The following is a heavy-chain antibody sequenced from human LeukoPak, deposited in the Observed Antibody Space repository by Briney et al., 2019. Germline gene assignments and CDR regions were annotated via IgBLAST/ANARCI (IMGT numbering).Heavy chain of an antibody. J-gene: IGHJ6*03. CDR2: IRYDGSNK. D-gene: IGHD5-12*01. CDR1: GFTFSSYG. CDR3: AKPPTNYYYYMDV. V-gene: IGHV3-30*02. Sequence: GGSLRLSCAASGFTFSSYGMHWVRQAPGKGLEWVAFIRYDGSNKYYADSVKGRFTISRDKSKNTLSLQMNSLRVEDTAVYYCAKPPTNYYYYMDVWGKGTTVTVSS.